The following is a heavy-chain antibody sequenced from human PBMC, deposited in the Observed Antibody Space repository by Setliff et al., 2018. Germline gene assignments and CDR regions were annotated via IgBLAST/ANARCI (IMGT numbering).Heavy chain of an antibody. D-gene: IGHD3-3*01. Sequence: GGSLRLSCAASGFSFSDYAMSWVRQAPRKGLEWVSGGSTGKTDYADSVKGRFTMSRDSSTNTLYLQMNSLRGEDTAVYYCAKSPHDFWSGRVFFDYWGQGMLVTVS. CDR2: GSTGKT. CDR3: AKSPHDFWSGRVFFDY. V-gene: IGHV3-23*01. CDR1: GFSFSDYA. J-gene: IGHJ4*01.